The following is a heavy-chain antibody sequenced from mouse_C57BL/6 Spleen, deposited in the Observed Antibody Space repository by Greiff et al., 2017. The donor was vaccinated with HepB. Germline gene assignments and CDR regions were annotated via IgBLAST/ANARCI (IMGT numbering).Heavy chain of an antibody. CDR2: IHPNSGST. D-gene: IGHD1-1*01. V-gene: IGHV1-64*01. CDR3: ASPDYYGSSYVGFAY. Sequence: QVQLQQSGAELVKPGASVKLSCKASGYTFTSYWMHWVKQRPGQGLEWIGMIHPNSGSTNYNEKFKSKATLTVDKSSSTAYMQLSSLTSEDSAVYYCASPDYYGSSYVGFAYWGQGTLVTVSA. CDR1: GYTFTSYW. J-gene: IGHJ3*01.